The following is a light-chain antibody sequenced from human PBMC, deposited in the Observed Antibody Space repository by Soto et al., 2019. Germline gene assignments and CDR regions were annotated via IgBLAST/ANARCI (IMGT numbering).Light chain of an antibody. Sequence: EIVLTQSPGTLSLSPGERATLSCRASQSVSSSYLAWYQQKPGQAPRLLIYGASSRAAGIPDRFSGSGSGTDFTLTISRLVPEDFAVYFCQQYVNSPFTFGQGTRLEIK. CDR3: QQYVNSPFT. V-gene: IGKV3-20*01. CDR2: GAS. CDR1: QSVSSSY. J-gene: IGKJ5*01.